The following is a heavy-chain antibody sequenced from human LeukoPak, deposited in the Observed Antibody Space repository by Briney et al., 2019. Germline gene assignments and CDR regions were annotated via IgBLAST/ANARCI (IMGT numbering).Heavy chain of an antibody. Sequence: SETLSLTCAVYGGSFSGYYWSWIRQPPGKGLEWIGGINHSGSTNYNPSLKSRVTISVDTSKNQFSLKLSSVTAADTAVYYCARVLAAAGTSYYFDYWGQGTLVTVSS. D-gene: IGHD6-13*01. CDR2: INHSGST. J-gene: IGHJ4*02. CDR1: GGSFSGYY. CDR3: ARVLAAAGTSYYFDY. V-gene: IGHV4-34*01.